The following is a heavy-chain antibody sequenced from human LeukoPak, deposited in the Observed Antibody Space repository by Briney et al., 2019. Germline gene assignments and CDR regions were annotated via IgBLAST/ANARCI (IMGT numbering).Heavy chain of an antibody. CDR2: IYTSGST. CDR3: ARDGQDATVDSYYYYMDV. CDR1: GGSISSYY. Sequence: SETLSLTCTVSGGSISSYYWSWIRQPAGKGLEWIGRIYTSGSTNYNPSLKSRVTMSVDTSKNQFSLKLSSVTAADTAVYYCARDGQDATVDSYYYYMDVWGKGTTVTVSS. V-gene: IGHV4-4*07. J-gene: IGHJ6*03. D-gene: IGHD4-23*01.